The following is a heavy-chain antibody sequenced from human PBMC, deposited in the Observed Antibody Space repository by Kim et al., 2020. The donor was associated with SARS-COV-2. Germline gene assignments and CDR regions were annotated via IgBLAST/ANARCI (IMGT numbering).Heavy chain of an antibody. V-gene: IGHV1-46*01. Sequence: ASVKVSCKASGYTFTSYYMHWVRQAPGQGLEWMGIINPSGGSTSYAQKFQGRVTMTRDTSTSTVYMELSSLRSEDTAVYYCARDVRSGYCSSTSCYGYGMDVWGQGTTVTVSS. CDR1: GYTFTSYY. CDR3: ARDVRSGYCSSTSCYGYGMDV. J-gene: IGHJ6*02. CDR2: INPSGGST. D-gene: IGHD2-2*01.